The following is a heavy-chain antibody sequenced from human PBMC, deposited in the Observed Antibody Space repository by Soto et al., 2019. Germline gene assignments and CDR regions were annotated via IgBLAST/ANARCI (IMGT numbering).Heavy chain of an antibody. CDR2: ISSSSSYI. Sequence: EVQLVESGGGLVKPGGSLRLSCAASGFTFSSYSMNWVRQAPGKELEWVSSISSSSSYIYYADSVKGRFTISRDNAKNSLYLQMNSLRAEDTAVYYCARDLSPHYYDSSGLDYWGQGTLVTVSS. CDR3: ARDLSPHYYDSSGLDY. D-gene: IGHD3-22*01. V-gene: IGHV3-21*01. CDR1: GFTFSSYS. J-gene: IGHJ4*02.